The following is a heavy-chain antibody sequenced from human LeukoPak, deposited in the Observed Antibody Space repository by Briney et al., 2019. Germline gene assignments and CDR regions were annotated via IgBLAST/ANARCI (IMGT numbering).Heavy chain of an antibody. CDR2: ISAYNGNT. CDR3: ARTYSSSPDWYFDL. V-gene: IGHV1-18*01. Sequence: ASVKVSCKASGYTFTSYGISWVRQAPGQGLEWMGWISAYNGNTNYAQKLQGRVTMTTDTSTSTAYMELRSLRSDDTAVYYCARTYSSSPDWYFDLWGRGTLVTVSS. D-gene: IGHD6-13*01. CDR1: GYTFTSYG. J-gene: IGHJ2*01.